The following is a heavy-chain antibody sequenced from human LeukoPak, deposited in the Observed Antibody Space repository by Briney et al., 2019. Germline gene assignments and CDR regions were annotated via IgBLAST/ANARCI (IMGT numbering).Heavy chain of an antibody. CDR3: ASLPYIVVVTEGAFDI. CDR1: GGSFSGYY. V-gene: IGHV4-34*01. D-gene: IGHD2-21*02. CDR2: INHSGST. J-gene: IGHJ3*02. Sequence: SETLSLTCAVYGGSFSGYYWSWIRQPPGKGLEWIGEINHSGSTNYNPSLKSRVTISVDTSKNQFSLKLSSVTAADTAVYYCASLPYIVVVTEGAFDIWGQGTMVTVSS.